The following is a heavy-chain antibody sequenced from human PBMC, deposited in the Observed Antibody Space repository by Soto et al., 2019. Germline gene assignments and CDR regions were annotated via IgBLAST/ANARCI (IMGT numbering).Heavy chain of an antibody. V-gene: IGHV3-23*01. CDR3: ARGWSSSPSTLGY. CDR2: ISGTDGGT. CDR1: GFIFSSYA. Sequence: QPGGSLGLSCAASGFIFSSYAMSWVRQAPGKGLEWVSVISGTDGGTYYGDSVKGRFTISRDNSKNTLYLQMNSLRAEDTAVYYCARGWSSSPSTLGYWGQGTLVTVSS. J-gene: IGHJ4*02. D-gene: IGHD6-6*01.